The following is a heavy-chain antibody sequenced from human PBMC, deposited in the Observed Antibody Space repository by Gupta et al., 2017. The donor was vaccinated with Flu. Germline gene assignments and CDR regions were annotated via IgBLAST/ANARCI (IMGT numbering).Heavy chain of an antibody. J-gene: IGHJ4*02. CDR3: AKKYCTSTSCYFDY. CDR1: GFTFSSYS. V-gene: IGHV3-23*01. CDR2: ISASGGGT. D-gene: IGHD2-2*01. Sequence: EVQLLESGGGLVPPGGSLRLSCAASGFTFSSYSMGWVRQSPGKGLEWVSVISASGGGTYYADSVKGRFTISRDNSKNTLYLQMNSLRAEDTAVYYCAKKYCTSTSCYFDYWGQGTLVTVSS.